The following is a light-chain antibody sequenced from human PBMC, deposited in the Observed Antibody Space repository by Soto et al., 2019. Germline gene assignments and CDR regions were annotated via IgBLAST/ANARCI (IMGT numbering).Light chain of an antibody. Sequence: EIVLTQSPGTLSLSPGERATLSCRASQSVSSSYLAWYQQKPGQAPRLLIYGASSRATGIPDRFSGSGSGTDVTLTISRLEPEDVAVYYCQQYGSAPGTFGQGTKVEIK. V-gene: IGKV3-20*01. CDR3: QQYGSAPGT. CDR2: GAS. J-gene: IGKJ1*01. CDR1: QSVSSSY.